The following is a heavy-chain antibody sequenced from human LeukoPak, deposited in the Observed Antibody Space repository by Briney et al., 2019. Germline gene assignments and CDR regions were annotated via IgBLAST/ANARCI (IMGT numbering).Heavy chain of an antibody. Sequence: PGGSLRLSCAASGFTFSSYWMSWVRQAPGKGLEWVASIKQDGSEKYYADSVKGRFTISRDNAKNSLNLQMNSLRAEDTAVYYCARHPNYYDSSGYYKGFDCWGQGTLVTVSS. CDR3: ARHPNYYDSSGYYKGFDC. CDR2: IKQDGSEK. V-gene: IGHV3-7*03. CDR1: GFTFSSYW. D-gene: IGHD3-22*01. J-gene: IGHJ4*02.